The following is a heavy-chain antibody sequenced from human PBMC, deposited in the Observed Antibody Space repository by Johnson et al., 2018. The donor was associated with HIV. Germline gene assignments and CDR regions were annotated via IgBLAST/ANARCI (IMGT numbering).Heavy chain of an antibody. D-gene: IGHD3-22*01. Sequence: VQLVESGGGVVQPGRSLRLSCAASGFTFSSYAMHWVRQAPGKGLEWVAVISYDGSNKYYADSVKGRFTISRDNSKNTLYLQMNSLRAEDTAVYYCARVTTMIGVVFAFDIWGQGTMVTVSS. CDR3: ARVTTMIGVVFAFDI. CDR1: GFTFSSYA. J-gene: IGHJ3*02. CDR2: ISYDGSNK. V-gene: IGHV3-30-3*01.